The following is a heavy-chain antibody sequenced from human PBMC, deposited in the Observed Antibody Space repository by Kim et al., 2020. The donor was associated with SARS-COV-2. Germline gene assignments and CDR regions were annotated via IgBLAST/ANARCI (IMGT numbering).Heavy chain of an antibody. D-gene: IGHD2-21*02. V-gene: IGHV3-23*01. CDR1: GFTFSSYA. CDR2: ISGSGGST. Sequence: GGSLRLSCAASGFTFSSYAMSWVRQAPGKGLEWVSAISGSGGSTYYADSVKGRFTISRDNSKNTLYLQMNSLRAEDTAVYYCAKDRAVVTAIGADAFDIWGQGTMVTVSS. CDR3: AKDRAVVTAIGADAFDI. J-gene: IGHJ3*02.